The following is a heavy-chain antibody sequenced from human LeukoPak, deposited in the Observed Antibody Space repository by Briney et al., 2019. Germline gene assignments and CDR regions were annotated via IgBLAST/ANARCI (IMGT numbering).Heavy chain of an antibody. CDR1: LGTLNSYV. CDR3: ASLCDSSSEGVDY. J-gene: IGHJ4*02. Sequence: SWVHVSCKACLGTLNSYVISWVRPAPGRGGDWVGGIIRIFGTANYAQKFQGRVTITTDESTSTAYMELSSLRSEDTAVYYCASLCDSSSEGVDYWGQGTLVTVSS. CDR2: IIRIFGTA. V-gene: IGHV1-69*05. D-gene: IGHD6-6*01.